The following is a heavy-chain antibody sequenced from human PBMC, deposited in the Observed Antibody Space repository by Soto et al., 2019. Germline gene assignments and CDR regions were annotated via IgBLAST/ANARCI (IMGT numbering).Heavy chain of an antibody. CDR3: AKDRDAFDI. Sequence: PGGSLRLSCVGSGFPFSEYDMTWVRQAPGKGLEWVSTVSKTGLTKYYADSVKGRSTISRDNSKNTLYLQMNSLRAEDTAVYYCAKDRDAFDIWGQGTMVTVSS. J-gene: IGHJ3*02. CDR1: GFPFSEYD. V-gene: IGHV3-23*01. CDR2: VSKTGLTK.